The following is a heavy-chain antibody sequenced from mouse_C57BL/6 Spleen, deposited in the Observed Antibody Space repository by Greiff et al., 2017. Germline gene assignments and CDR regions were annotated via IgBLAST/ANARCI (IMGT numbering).Heavy chain of an antibody. CDR1: GYTFTNYW. CDR2: IYPGGGYT. D-gene: IGHD3-2*02. CDR3: ARRDSSGSLFDY. V-gene: IGHV1-63*01. J-gene: IGHJ2*01. Sequence: VKLMESGAELVRPGTSVKMSCKASGYTFTNYWIGWAKQRPGHGLEWIGDIYPGGGYTNYNEKFKGKATLTADKSSSTAYMQFSSLTSEDSAIYYCARRDSSGSLFDYWGQGTTLTVSS.